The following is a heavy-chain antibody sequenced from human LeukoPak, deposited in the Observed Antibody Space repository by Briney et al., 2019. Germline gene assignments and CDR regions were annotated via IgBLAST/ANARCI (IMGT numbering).Heavy chain of an antibody. J-gene: IGHJ4*02. Sequence: GGSLRLSCAASGFTFSSYSMNWVRQAPGKGLEWVSSISSTGSYIYYADSVKGRLIVSRDNAKNSLYLQMNSLRGEDTAVYYCARDIEDYWGQGTLVTVSS. CDR2: ISSTGSYI. V-gene: IGHV3-21*04. CDR1: GFTFSSYS. CDR3: ARDIEDY. D-gene: IGHD2-15*01.